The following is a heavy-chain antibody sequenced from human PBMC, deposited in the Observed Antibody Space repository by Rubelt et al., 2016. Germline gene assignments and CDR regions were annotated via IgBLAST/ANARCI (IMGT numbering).Heavy chain of an antibody. CDR3: ARWSTKTVAVDF. V-gene: IGHV4-34*11. D-gene: IGHD1-1*01. CDR1: GGSIYDNY. J-gene: IGHJ4*02. Sequence: QVQLQQWGAGLLKPSETLSLTCAVYGGSIYDNYWTWIRQPPDKGLEWIGYIYYIGSTNYNPSLKSRVTVSIDTSKNQFSLTLTSVTAADTAVYYCARWSTKTVAVDFWGQGILVTVSS. CDR2: IYYIGST.